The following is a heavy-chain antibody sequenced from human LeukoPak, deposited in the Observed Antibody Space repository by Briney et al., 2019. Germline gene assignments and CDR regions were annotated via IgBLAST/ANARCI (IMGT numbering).Heavy chain of an antibody. V-gene: IGHV3-21*01. CDR3: ARGADGVSSNSRGWFDP. D-gene: IGHD2-15*01. Sequence: GGSLRLSCAASGFTFSSYWMNWVRRAPGKGLEWVSSISTSSSYIYYADSVRGRFTISRDNAKNSLYLQMNSLRAEDTAVYSCARGADGVSSNSRGWFDPWGQGTLVTVSS. CDR1: GFTFSSYW. CDR2: ISTSSSYI. J-gene: IGHJ5*02.